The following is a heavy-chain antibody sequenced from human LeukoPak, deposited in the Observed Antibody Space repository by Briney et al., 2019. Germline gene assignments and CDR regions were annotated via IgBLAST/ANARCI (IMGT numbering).Heavy chain of an antibody. CDR1: GGSISSSSYY. CDR2: MYYSGST. V-gene: IGHV4-39*01. D-gene: IGHD1-26*01. J-gene: IGHJ3*02. Sequence: SETLSLTCTVSGGSISSSSYYWGWIRQPPGKGLEWIGTMYYSGSTYYSPSLKSRVTISIDTSKNQFSLELSSVTATDTAIYYCARQGGGGRAFDIWGQGTMVTVSS. CDR3: ARQGGGGRAFDI.